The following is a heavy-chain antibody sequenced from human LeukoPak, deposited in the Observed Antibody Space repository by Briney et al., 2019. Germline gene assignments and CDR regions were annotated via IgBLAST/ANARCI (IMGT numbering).Heavy chain of an antibody. CDR3: ATEGIVGGGAHFDY. J-gene: IGHJ4*02. CDR1: GFTFSSYW. V-gene: IGHV3-74*01. D-gene: IGHD1-26*01. Sequence: GGSLRLSCAASGFTFSSYWMHWVRQAPGKGLVWVSRINTDGSITSYADSVKGRFTISRDNAKNSLYLQMNSLRVEDTAVYYCATEGIVGGGAHFDYWGQGTLVTVSS. CDR2: INTDGSIT.